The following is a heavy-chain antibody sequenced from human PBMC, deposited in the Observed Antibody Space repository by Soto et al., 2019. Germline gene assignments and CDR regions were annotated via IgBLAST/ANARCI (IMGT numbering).Heavy chain of an antibody. CDR3: AREAGTWHLPLNWFDP. J-gene: IGHJ5*02. V-gene: IGHV3-48*02. D-gene: IGHD6-19*01. CDR2: ISSSSSTI. CDR1: VFTFSSYS. Sequence: PGGSLRLSCAASVFTFSSYSMNWVRQAPGKGLEWVSYISSSSSTIYYADSVKGRFTISRDNAKNSLYLQMNSLRDEDTAVYYCAREAGTWHLPLNWFDPWGQGTLVTVSS.